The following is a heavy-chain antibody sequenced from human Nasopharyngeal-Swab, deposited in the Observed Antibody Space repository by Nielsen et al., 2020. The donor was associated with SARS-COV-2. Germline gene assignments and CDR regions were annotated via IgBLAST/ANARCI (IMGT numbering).Heavy chain of an antibody. V-gene: IGHV3-30*04. CDR1: GFSFSSYA. CDR2: ASSDGRNK. CDR3: ARRALQDYYFDY. J-gene: IGHJ4*02. Sequence: VRSLRLSCPVCGFSFSSYAMNWVRQAPGKGLEWVAVASSDGRNKYYADSVKGRFTVSRDNSKNTLYLQMNSLRAEDTAVYYCARRALQDYYFDYWGQGTLVTVSS.